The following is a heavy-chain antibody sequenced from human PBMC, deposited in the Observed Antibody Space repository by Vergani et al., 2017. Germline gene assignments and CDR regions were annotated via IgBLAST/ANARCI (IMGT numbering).Heavy chain of an antibody. J-gene: IGHJ5*02. D-gene: IGHD5-12*01. CDR1: GGSFSGYY. V-gene: IGHV4-34*01. CDR3: ARVGLVGGYDFPSMNNWFDP. CDR2: INHSGST. Sequence: QVQLQQWGAGLLKPSETLSLTCAVYGGSFSGYYWSWIRQPPGKGLEWIGEINHSGSTNYNPSLKSRVTISVDTSQNQFSLKLSSVTAADTAVYYCARVGLVGGYDFPSMNNWFDPWGQGTLVTVSS.